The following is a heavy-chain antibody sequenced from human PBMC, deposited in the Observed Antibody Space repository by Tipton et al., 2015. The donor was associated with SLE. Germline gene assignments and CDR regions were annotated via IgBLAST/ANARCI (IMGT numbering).Heavy chain of an antibody. CDR1: GGSFSSYY. Sequence: TLSLTCTVYGGSFSSYYWIWIRQPPGKGLEWIGSMYHSGSTYYNPSLKSRVTILVDKSSNQFSLNLNSVTAADTAVYYCARGGDAFDIWGQGTMVTVSS. J-gene: IGHJ3*02. CDR3: ARGGDAFDI. CDR2: MYHSGST. V-gene: IGHV4-34*01.